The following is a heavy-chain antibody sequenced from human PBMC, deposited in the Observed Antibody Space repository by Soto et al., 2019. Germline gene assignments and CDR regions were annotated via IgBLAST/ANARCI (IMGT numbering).Heavy chain of an antibody. Sequence: SETLSLTCAVYGGSFSGYYWSWIRQPPGKGLEWIGEINHSGSTNYNPSLKSRVTISVDTSKNQFSLKLSSVTAADTAVYYCASSVLWFGIDYWGQGSLVTVSS. CDR2: INHSGST. CDR3: ASSVLWFGIDY. J-gene: IGHJ4*02. D-gene: IGHD3-10*01. V-gene: IGHV4-34*01. CDR1: GGSFSGYY.